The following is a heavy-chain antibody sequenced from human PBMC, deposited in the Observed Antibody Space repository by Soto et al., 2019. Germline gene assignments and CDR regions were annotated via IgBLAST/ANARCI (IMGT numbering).Heavy chain of an antibody. Sequence: ASVKVSCKPSGYTLNTYYLHWVRQAPGQGLEWMGIIHPSGGGSTYAQKFLGRVTMTRDTSTSTVFMELSSLRSADTAVYYCARGGHIAVVTDSFDYWGQRTLVTVSS. CDR2: IHPSGGGS. J-gene: IGHJ4*02. CDR3: ARGGHIAVVTDSFDY. V-gene: IGHV1-46*02. CDR1: GYTLNTYY. D-gene: IGHD2-21*02.